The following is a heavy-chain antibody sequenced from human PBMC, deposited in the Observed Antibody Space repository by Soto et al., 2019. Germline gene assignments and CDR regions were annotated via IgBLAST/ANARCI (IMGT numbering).Heavy chain of an antibody. D-gene: IGHD1-26*01. J-gene: IGHJ4*02. V-gene: IGHV4-30-4*01. Sequence: QVQLQESGPGLVEPSQTLSLTCTVSGASVSSDYYYWSWIRQPPGMGLEWIGHIYNSGSTYSNPSRKSRVTVSLDPSTNQFSPNLSFLTAADTAVYYCARGPSGDKVDYWGQGTLVTVSS. CDR3: ARGPSGDKVDY. CDR2: IYNSGST. CDR1: GASVSSDYYY.